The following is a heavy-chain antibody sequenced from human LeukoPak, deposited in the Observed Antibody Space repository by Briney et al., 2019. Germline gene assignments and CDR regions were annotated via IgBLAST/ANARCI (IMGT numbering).Heavy chain of an antibody. D-gene: IGHD3-22*01. Sequence: GGSLRLSCAASGFTFSSYWMSWVRQAPGKGLECVANIKEDGSEEYYVDSVKGRFPISRDNAKNSLYLQMNSLRAEDTAVYYCARDWLAGNPYHAFDLWGKGTMVTVSS. CDR1: GFTFSSYW. CDR2: IKEDGSEE. V-gene: IGHV3-7*01. CDR3: ARDWLAGNPYHAFDL. J-gene: IGHJ3*01.